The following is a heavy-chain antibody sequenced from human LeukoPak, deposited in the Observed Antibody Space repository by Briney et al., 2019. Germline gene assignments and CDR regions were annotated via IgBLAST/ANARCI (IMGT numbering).Heavy chain of an antibody. V-gene: IGHV3-21*01. D-gene: IGHD5-18*01. CDR3: ASSLVDTAMARTDY. Sequence: GGSLRLSCAASGFTFSSYSMNWVRQAPGEGLEWVSSISSSSSYIYYADSVKGRFTISRDNAKNSLYLQMNSLRAEDTAVYYCASSLVDTAMARTDYWGQGTLVTVSS. J-gene: IGHJ4*02. CDR2: ISSSSSYI. CDR1: GFTFSSYS.